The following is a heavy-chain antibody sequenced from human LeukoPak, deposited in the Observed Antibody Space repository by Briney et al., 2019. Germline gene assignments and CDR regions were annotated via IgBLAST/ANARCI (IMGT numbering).Heavy chain of an antibody. CDR3: ARPYGSGSYGH. Sequence: SETLSLTCAVYGGSFSGYYWSWIRQPPGKGLEWIGEINHSGSTNYNPSLKSRVTISVDTSKNQFSLKLSSVTAADTAAYYCARPYGSGSYGHWGQGTLVTVSS. D-gene: IGHD3-10*01. V-gene: IGHV4-34*01. CDR1: GGSFSGYY. J-gene: IGHJ4*02. CDR2: INHSGST.